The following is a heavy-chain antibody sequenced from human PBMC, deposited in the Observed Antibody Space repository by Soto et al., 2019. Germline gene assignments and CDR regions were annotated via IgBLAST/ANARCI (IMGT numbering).Heavy chain of an antibody. V-gene: IGHV3-15*01. J-gene: IGHJ6*03. D-gene: IGHD3-3*01. CDR3: TTGPTYYTIFGVGYYYYMDV. CDR1: GFTFSNAW. CDR2: IKSKTDGGTT. Sequence: GGSLRLSCAASGFTFSNAWMSWVRQAPGKGLEWVGRIKSKTDGGTTDYAAPVKGRFTISRDDSKNTLYLQMNSLKTEDTAVYYCTTGPTYYTIFGVGYYYYMDVWGKGTTVTVSS.